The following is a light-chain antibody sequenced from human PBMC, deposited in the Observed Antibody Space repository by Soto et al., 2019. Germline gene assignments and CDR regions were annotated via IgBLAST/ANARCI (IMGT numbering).Light chain of an antibody. CDR3: QEYNSYSWT. V-gene: IGKV1-5*03. Sequence: RQMTQSPSTLSASVRDRVTITCRASQSISSWLAWYQQKPGKAPKLLIYKASSLESGVPSRFSGSGSGTEFTLTISSLQPDDFATYYCQEYNSYSWTFGQGTKVEIK. CDR1: QSISSW. J-gene: IGKJ1*01. CDR2: KAS.